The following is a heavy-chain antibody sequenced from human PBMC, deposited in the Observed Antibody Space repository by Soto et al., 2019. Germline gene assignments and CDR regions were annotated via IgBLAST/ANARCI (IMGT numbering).Heavy chain of an antibody. Sequence: GGSLRLSCAASGFNLSSYWMHWVRQAPGKGLVWVSRINSDGSSTSYADSVKGRFTISRDNSKNTLYLQMNSLRAEDTAVYYCAKENGYSSSWFEFDYWGQGTLVTVSS. CDR2: INSDGSST. J-gene: IGHJ4*02. V-gene: IGHV3-74*01. D-gene: IGHD6-13*01. CDR1: GFNLSSYW. CDR3: AKENGYSSSWFEFDY.